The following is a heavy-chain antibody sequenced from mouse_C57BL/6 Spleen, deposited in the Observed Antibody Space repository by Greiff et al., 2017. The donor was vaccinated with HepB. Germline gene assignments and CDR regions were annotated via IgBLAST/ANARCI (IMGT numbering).Heavy chain of an antibody. CDR3: ARGHYYGSSFDY. CDR2: IYPGDGDT. Sequence: VKLMESGPELVKPGASVKISCKASGYAFSSSWMNWVKQRPGKGLEWIGRIYPGDGDTNYNGKFKGKATLTADKSSSTAYMQLSSLTSEDSAVYFCARGHYYGSSFDYWGQGTTLTVSS. V-gene: IGHV1-82*01. D-gene: IGHD1-1*01. J-gene: IGHJ2*01. CDR1: GYAFSSSW.